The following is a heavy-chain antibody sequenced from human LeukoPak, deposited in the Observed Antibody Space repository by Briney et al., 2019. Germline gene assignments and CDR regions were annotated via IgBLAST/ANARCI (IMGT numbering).Heavy chain of an antibody. J-gene: IGHJ4*02. CDR2: IWYDGSNK. Sequence: SGGSLRLSCAASGFTFSSYGMHWVRQAPGKGLEWVAVIWYDGSNKYYADSVKGRFTISRDNSKNTLYLQMNSLRAEDTAVYYCARPVVNSGGAYYFDYWGQGTLVTVSS. CDR3: ARPVVNSGGAYYFDY. D-gene: IGHD4-23*01. V-gene: IGHV3-33*08. CDR1: GFTFSSYG.